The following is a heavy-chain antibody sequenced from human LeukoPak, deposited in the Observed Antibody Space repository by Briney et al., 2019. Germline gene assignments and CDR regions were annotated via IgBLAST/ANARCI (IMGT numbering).Heavy chain of an antibody. V-gene: IGHV3-21*01. Sequence: GGSLRLSCAASGFTFSGYAMNWVHQAPGKGLEWVSSVSTTGSDTYYADSVKGRFTISRDSSKNSVYLQMNSLRPEDTAIYYCARGRDGYPYNLWGQGTLVTVSS. CDR3: ARGRDGYPYNL. D-gene: IGHD5-24*01. CDR1: GFTFSGYA. CDR2: VSTTGSDT. J-gene: IGHJ5*02.